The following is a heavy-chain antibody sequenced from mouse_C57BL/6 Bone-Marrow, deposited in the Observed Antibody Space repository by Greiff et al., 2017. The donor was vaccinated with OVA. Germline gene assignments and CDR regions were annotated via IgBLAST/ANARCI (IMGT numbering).Heavy chain of an antibody. J-gene: IGHJ3*01. D-gene: IGHD1-1*01. Sequence: EVQLQQSGPELVKPGASVKISCKASGYTFTDYYMNWVKQSHGKSLEWIGDINPNNGGTSYNQKFKGKATLTVDKSSSTAYMELRSLTSEDSAVYYCARKAPYDGSSPWFAYWGQGTLVTVSA. CDR3: ARKAPYDGSSPWFAY. CDR1: GYTFTDYY. V-gene: IGHV1-26*01. CDR2: INPNNGGT.